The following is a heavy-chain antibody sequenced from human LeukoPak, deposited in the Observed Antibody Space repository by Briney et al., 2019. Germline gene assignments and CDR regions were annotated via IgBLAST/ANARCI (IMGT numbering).Heavy chain of an antibody. Sequence: PGGSLRLSCAASGFTFSNYAMSWVRQAPGKGLEWVSVISGSGGSTYYADSVKGRFTISRDNAKNSLYLQMNSLRAEDTAVYYCARYLIDFWSGCMDVWGQGTTVTVSS. J-gene: IGHJ6*02. CDR2: ISGSGGST. CDR3: ARYLIDFWSGCMDV. V-gene: IGHV3-23*01. D-gene: IGHD3-3*01. CDR1: GFTFSNYA.